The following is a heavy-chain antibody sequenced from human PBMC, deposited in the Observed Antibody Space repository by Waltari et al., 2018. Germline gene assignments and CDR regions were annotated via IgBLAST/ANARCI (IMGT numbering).Heavy chain of an antibody. V-gene: IGHV1-2*04. J-gene: IGHJ6*02. D-gene: IGHD6-19*01. CDR3: ARGMSSGLNPGMDV. CDR1: GYTFTGYY. CDR2: INPNVGGT. Sequence: QVQLVQSGAEVKKPGASVKVSCKASGYTFTGYYMHWVRQAPGQGLEWMGWINPNVGGTNYAQKFQGWVTMTRDTSISTAYMELSRLRSGDTAVYYCARGMSSGLNPGMDVWGQGTTVIVSS.